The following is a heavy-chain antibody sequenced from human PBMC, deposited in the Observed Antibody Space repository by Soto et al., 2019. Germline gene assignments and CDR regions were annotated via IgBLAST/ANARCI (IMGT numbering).Heavy chain of an antibody. CDR2: IFHSGST. Sequence: SFSAGSIISADYFWTCLRQSPGKGLEWMGYIFHSGSTYYKPSLKSRVTISVDTSKNQFSLKLSSVTAADTAVYYCATSMVATFDYWGQGTLVTVSS. CDR1: AGSIISADYF. CDR3: ATSMVATFDY. D-gene: IGHD5-12*01. J-gene: IGHJ4*02. V-gene: IGHV4-30-4*01.